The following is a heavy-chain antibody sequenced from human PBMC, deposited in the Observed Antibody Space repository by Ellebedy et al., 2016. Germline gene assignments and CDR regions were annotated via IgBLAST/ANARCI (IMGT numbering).Heavy chain of an antibody. D-gene: IGHD3-10*02. J-gene: IGHJ4*02. CDR3: AVSGGGSGLR. V-gene: IGHV4-34*01. CDR1: GGSFSGYY. Sequence: SETLSLXCAVYGGSFSGYYWSWIRQPPGKGLEWIGEINHSGSTNYNPSLKSRVTISVDTSKNQFSLKLSSVTAADTAVYYCAVSGGGSGLRWGQGTLVTVSS. CDR2: INHSGST.